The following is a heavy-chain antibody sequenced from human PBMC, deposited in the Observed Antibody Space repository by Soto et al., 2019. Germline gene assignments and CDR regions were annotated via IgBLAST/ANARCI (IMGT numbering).Heavy chain of an antibody. V-gene: IGHV3-23*01. D-gene: IGHD3-16*01. CDR2: ISATGGGT. Sequence: PGGSQRLSCAASGFTFSSYEMSWVRQAPGKGLEWVSLISATGGGTYYADSVKGRFTISRDNSHNTRYLQVHSLTAEDTAVYYCAKDRRAGGNSAFYFDFWGQGAQVTVSS. J-gene: IGHJ4*02. CDR3: AKDRRAGGNSAFYFDF. CDR1: GFTFSSYE.